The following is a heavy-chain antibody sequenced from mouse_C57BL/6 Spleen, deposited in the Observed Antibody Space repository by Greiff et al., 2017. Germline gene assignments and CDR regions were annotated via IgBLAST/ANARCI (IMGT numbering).Heavy chain of an antibody. V-gene: IGHV1-42*01. J-gene: IGHJ4*01. Sequence: EVQLQQSGPELVKPGASVKISCKASGYSFTGYYMNWVKQSPEKSLEWIGELNPSTGGTTYNQKFKAKATLTVDKSSSTAYMQLKSLTSEDSAVYYCARKRDDYDGRPYYYAIDYWGQGTSVTVSS. D-gene: IGHD2-4*01. CDR1: GYSFTGYY. CDR3: ARKRDDYDGRPYYYAIDY. CDR2: LNPSTGGT.